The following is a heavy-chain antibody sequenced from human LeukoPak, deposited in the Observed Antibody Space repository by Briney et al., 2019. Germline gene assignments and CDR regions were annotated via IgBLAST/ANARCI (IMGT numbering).Heavy chain of an antibody. Sequence: GGSLRLSCAASGFTFSSYSMNWVRQAPGKGLEWVSAISGSGGSTYYADSVKGRFTISRDNSKNTLYLQMNSLRAEDTAVYYCAKPHYDFWSGYPHWGQGTLVTVSS. D-gene: IGHD3-3*01. J-gene: IGHJ4*02. CDR2: ISGSGGST. V-gene: IGHV3-23*01. CDR1: GFTFSSYS. CDR3: AKPHYDFWSGYPH.